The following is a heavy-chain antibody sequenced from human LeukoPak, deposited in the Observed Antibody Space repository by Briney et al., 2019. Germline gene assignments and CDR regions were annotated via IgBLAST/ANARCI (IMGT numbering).Heavy chain of an antibody. CDR2: ISSSSSYI. J-gene: IGHJ6*02. V-gene: IGHV3-21*01. CDR3: ARDPTPRYCSGGSCYTHYGMDV. Sequence: GGSLTLYCAASGFTLSTYTMNWVPQAPGKELEWVSSISSSSSYIYYADPVKGTLTISRDNAKNSLDLQMNSLRGEDTAVYYCARDPTPRYCSGGSCYTHYGMDVWGQGTTVTVSS. CDR1: GFTLSTYT. D-gene: IGHD2-15*01.